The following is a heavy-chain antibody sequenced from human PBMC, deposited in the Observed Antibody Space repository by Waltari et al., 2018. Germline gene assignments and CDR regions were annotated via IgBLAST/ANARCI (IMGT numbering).Heavy chain of an antibody. CDR3: ARDYRYAGAFDI. J-gene: IGHJ3*02. D-gene: IGHD2-8*01. V-gene: IGHV3-33*01. CDR2: IWYDGSNK. Sequence: QVQLVESGGGVVQPGRSLRLPCAASGFTFRSYGMHWVRQAPGKGLEWVAVIWYDGSNKYYADSVKGRFTISRDNSKNTLYLQMNSLRAEDTAVYYCARDYRYAGAFDIWGQGTMVTVSS. CDR1: GFTFRSYG.